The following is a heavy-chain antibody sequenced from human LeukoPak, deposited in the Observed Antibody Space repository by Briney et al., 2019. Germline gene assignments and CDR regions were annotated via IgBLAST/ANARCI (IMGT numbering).Heavy chain of an antibody. CDR2: IYYSGST. CDR1: GGSISGYY. CDR3: ARDGGGRYYYGSGSYYPFDY. Sequence: SETLSLTCTVSGGSISGYYWSWIRQPPGKGLEWIGYIYYSGSTNYNPSLKSRVTISVDTSKNQFSLKLSSVTAADTAVYYCARDGGGRYYYGSGSYYPFDYWGQGTLVTVSS. V-gene: IGHV4-59*01. J-gene: IGHJ4*02. D-gene: IGHD3-10*01.